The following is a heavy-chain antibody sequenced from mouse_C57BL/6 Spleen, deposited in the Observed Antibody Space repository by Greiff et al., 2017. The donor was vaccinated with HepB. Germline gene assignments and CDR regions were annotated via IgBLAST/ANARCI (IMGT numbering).Heavy chain of an antibody. J-gene: IGHJ4*01. CDR1: GYTFTSYW. CDR3: ASGGYAMDY. Sequence: QVQLQQPGAELVRPGTSVKLSCKASGYTFTSYWMHWVKQRPGQGLEWIGVIDPSDSYTNYNQKFKGKATLTVDTSSSTAYMQISSLTSEDSAVYYCASGGYAMDYWGQGTSVTVSS. V-gene: IGHV1-59*01. CDR2: IDPSDSYT.